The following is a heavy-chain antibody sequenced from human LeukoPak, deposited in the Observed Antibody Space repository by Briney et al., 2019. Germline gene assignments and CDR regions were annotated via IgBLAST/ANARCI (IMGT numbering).Heavy chain of an antibody. Sequence: PSETLSLTCTVSGSSISNYYWSWIRQPPGKGLEWIGFISYSGSTNYNPSLKSRITISVDTSKSQFSLKLSSVTAADTAVYYCARHYYGSGSYSVDFDYWGQGTLVTVSS. J-gene: IGHJ4*02. CDR2: ISYSGST. CDR3: ARHYYGSGSYSVDFDY. D-gene: IGHD3-10*01. V-gene: IGHV4-59*08. CDR1: GSSISNYY.